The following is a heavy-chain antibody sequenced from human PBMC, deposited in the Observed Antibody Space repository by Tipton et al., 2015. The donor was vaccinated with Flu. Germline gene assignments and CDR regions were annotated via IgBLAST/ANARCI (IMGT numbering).Heavy chain of an antibody. D-gene: IGHD1-7*01. V-gene: IGHV4-61*02. CDR3: ARDIGTTTPEWFDP. CDR1: GGYVGSGSYY. Sequence: TLSLTCSVSGGYVGSGSYYWSWIRQPAGKSLEWIGRIYSTGMTKYNPSLKSQVTISLDTSKNQFSLRLNSVTAADTAVYYCARDIGTTTPEWFDPWGQGTLVTVSS. CDR2: IYSTGMT. J-gene: IGHJ5*02.